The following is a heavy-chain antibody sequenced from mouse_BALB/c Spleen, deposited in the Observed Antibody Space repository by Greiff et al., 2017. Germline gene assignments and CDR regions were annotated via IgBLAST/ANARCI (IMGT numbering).Heavy chain of an antibody. V-gene: IGHV3-2*02. J-gene: IGHJ1*01. CDR3: AREGGTHWYFDV. CDR1: GYSITSDYA. D-gene: IGHD3-3*01. CDR2: ISYSGST. Sequence: EVQLQESGPGLVKPSQSLSLTCTVTGYSITSDYAWNWIRQFPGNKLEWMGYISYSGSTSYNPSLKSRISITRDTSKNQFFLQLNSVTTEDTATYYCAREGGTHWYFDVWGAGTTVTVSS.